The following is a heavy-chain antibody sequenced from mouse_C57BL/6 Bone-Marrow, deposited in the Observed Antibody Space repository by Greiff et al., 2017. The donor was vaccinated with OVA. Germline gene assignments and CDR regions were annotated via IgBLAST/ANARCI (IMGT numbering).Heavy chain of an antibody. V-gene: IGHV1-15*01. CDR2: IDPETGGT. Sequence: QVQLQQSGAELVRPGASVTLSCKASGYTFTDYEMHWVKQTPVHGLEWIGAIDPETGGTAYNQKFTGKAILTADNSYSTAYMELRSLTSEDSAVYYCTEGEDWGQGTTLTVSS. CDR1: GYTFTDYE. J-gene: IGHJ2*01. D-gene: IGHD2-13*01. CDR3: TEGED.